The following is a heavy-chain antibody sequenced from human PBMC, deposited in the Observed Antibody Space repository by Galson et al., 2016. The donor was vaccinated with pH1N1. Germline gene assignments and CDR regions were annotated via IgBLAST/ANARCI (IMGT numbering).Heavy chain of an antibody. CDR2: VFHTGST. V-gene: IGHV4-39*02. CDR3: ARGVAVDGKKLDP. Sequence: SETLSLTCSVSGVSISSSDFYWAWIRQSPGKGLEWIGSVFHTGSTYYNPSLKSRVVISVDTSKNLLSLNQSSVTAADTAVYYCARGVAVDGKKLDPWGQGTLVTVSS. CDR1: GVSISSSDFY. J-gene: IGHJ5*02. D-gene: IGHD6-19*01.